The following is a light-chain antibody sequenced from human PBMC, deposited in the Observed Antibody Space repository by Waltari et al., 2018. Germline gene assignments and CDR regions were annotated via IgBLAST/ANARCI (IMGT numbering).Light chain of an antibody. CDR3: QSYDSSLIGYV. CDR1: HSKLGGGYE. V-gene: IGLV1-40*01. CDR2: SHT. Sequence: QSVLTQTPSVSGAPGPRVAIPCTGTHSKLGGGYEAPGYQHVPGPAPTLHIFSHTMRPPGVPDRFAASKSGASASRAISGLQAEDEADYYCQSYDSSLIGYVFGKGTKVTVL. J-gene: IGLJ1*01.